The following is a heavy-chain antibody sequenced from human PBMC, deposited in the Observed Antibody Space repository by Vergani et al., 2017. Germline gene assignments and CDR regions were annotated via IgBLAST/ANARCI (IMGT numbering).Heavy chain of an antibody. D-gene: IGHD2-15*01. CDR2: IYYSGST. J-gene: IGHJ6*02. V-gene: IGHV4-31*03. CDR3: ARIALIAQSGMDV. CDR1: GGSISSGGYY. Sequence: QVQLQESGPGLVKPSQTLSLTCTVSGGSISSGGYYWSWIRQHPGKGLEWMGYIYYSGSTYYNPSLKSRVTISVDTSKNQFSLKLSSVTAADTAVYYCARIALIAQSGMDVWGQGTTVTVSS.